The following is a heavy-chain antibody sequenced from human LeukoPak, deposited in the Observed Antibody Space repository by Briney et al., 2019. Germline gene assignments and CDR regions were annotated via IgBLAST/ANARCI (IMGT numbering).Heavy chain of an antibody. J-gene: IGHJ2*01. D-gene: IGHD3-10*01. CDR3: ARHSGLRAFDL. CDR1: GFPFSVYW. CDR2: IKQDENAR. Sequence: GGSLRLSCAASGFPFSVYWMSWVRQAPGKGLEWVANIKQDENARYYVDSGRGRFTISRDNAKSSVSLQRNSLRVDDTAVYYCARHSGLRAFDLWGRGTLVTVSS. V-gene: IGHV3-7*04.